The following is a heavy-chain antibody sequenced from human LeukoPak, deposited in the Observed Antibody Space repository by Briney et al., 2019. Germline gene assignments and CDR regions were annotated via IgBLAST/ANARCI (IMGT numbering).Heavy chain of an antibody. CDR1: GFTFSSYA. D-gene: IGHD1-20*01. CDR2: ISASGGST. J-gene: IGHJ3*02. Sequence: PGGSLRLSCAASGFTFSSYAMSWVRQAPGKGLEWVSAISASGGSTYDADYVKGRFTISRDNSKNPLYLQMNSLRAEDTAVYYCAKDPLGITGTRGTFDIWGQGTWVTVSS. V-gene: IGHV3-23*01. CDR3: AKDPLGITGTRGTFDI.